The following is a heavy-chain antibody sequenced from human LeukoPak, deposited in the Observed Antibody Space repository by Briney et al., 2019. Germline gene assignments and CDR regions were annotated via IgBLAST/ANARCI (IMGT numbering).Heavy chain of an antibody. D-gene: IGHD1-26*01. V-gene: IGHV1-2*02. CDR3: ARDYSASEH. J-gene: IGHJ1*01. Sequence: ASVKVSCKASGYTFVGYYLHWVRQAPGQGLEWMAWIDPYTGNTHYAQKFQGRITVTRDTSISTTYMELSWLTSDDTAQYYCARDYSASEHWGQGTLVPVSS. CDR2: IDPYTGNT. CDR1: GYTFVGYY.